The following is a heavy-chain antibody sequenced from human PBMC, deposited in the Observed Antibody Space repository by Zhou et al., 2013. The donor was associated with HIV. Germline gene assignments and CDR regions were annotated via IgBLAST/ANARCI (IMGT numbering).Heavy chain of an antibody. CDR1: GYTFSQYA. D-gene: IGHD1-1*01. CDR3: TRGEWGEIKWNPTLIY. J-gene: IGHJ4*02. CDR2: ITIYNSGT. Sequence: QVVLAQSGPVVTKPGTSVKISCETSGYTFSQYAIHWVRQAPGRRFEWLGWITIYNSGTEYAQKFRDRISMTTDASTSTAYLELTSLKSDDTALYYCTRGEWGEIKWNPTLIYWGRGTLVTVS. V-gene: IGHV1-18*01.